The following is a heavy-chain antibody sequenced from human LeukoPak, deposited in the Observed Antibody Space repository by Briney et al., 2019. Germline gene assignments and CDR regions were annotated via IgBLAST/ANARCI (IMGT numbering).Heavy chain of an antibody. CDR3: AKDLSYTSGSSDY. D-gene: IGHD6-19*01. J-gene: IGHJ4*02. Sequence: PGGSLRLSCAASGFTFSSYSMNWVRQAPGKGLEWVSSISSSSSYIYYADSVKGRITFSRDNSKNTLSLQLRSLRAEDTAVYYCAKDLSYTSGSSDYWGQGTLVTVSS. V-gene: IGHV3-21*04. CDR2: ISSSSSYI. CDR1: GFTFSSYS.